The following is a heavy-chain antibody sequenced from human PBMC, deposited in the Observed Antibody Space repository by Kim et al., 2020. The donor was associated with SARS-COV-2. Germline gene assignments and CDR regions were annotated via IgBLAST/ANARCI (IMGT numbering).Heavy chain of an antibody. J-gene: IGHJ6*02. V-gene: IGHV3-21*01. Sequence: GGSLRLSCAASGFTFSSYSMNWVRQAPGKGLEWVSSISSSSSYIYYADSVKGRFTISRDNAKNSLYLQMNSLRAEDTAVYYCARDAGEYYGSGSYYNYYYYYGMDVWGQGTTVTVSS. CDR1: GFTFSSYS. CDR3: ARDAGEYYGSGSYYNYYYYYGMDV. D-gene: IGHD3-10*01. CDR2: ISSSSSYI.